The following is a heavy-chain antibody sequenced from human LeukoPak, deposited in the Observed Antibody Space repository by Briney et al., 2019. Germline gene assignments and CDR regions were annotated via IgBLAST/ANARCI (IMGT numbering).Heavy chain of an antibody. CDR1: GFTFSSYA. CDR3: VKLQEQYYYDS. D-gene: IGHD1/OR15-1a*01. J-gene: IGHJ4*02. Sequence: GGSLRLSCSASGFTFSSYAMHWVRQAPGKGLEYVSAITGNGGDTYYAGSVKDRFTISRDNSKNTLYLQMTSLRTEDTAVYHCVKLQEQYYYDSWGQGTLVTVSS. CDR2: ITGNGGDT. V-gene: IGHV3-64D*09.